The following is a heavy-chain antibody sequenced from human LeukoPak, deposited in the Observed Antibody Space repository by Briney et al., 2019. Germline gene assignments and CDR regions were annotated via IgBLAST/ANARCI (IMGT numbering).Heavy chain of an antibody. J-gene: IGHJ4*02. CDR3: AKGGKWDVTPFDY. V-gene: IGHV3-23*01. CDR1: GFAFTSYS. D-gene: IGHD1-26*01. Sequence: GGSLRLSCAASGFAFTSYSMNWVRQAPGKGLEWVSTISGGGGSTYYADSVKGRFTTSRDNSKNTLYLQVNSLRAEDTAVYYCAKGGKWDVTPFDYWGQGTLVTVSS. CDR2: ISGGGGST.